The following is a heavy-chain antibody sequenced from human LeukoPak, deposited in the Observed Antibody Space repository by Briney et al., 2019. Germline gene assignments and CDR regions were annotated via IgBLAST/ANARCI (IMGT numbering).Heavy chain of an antibody. CDR1: GFTFSSYW. D-gene: IGHD3-3*01. V-gene: IGHV3-74*01. J-gene: IGHJ3*02. CDR2: IYSDGTST. Sequence: PGGSLRLSCAASGFTFSSYWMHWVRQAPGKGLVWVSRIYSDGTSTSYADSVRGRFTVSRDNAKNTLYLQMNSLRAEDTAVYYCARDRTIFGVAADAFDMWGQGTMVTVSS. CDR3: ARDRTIFGVAADAFDM.